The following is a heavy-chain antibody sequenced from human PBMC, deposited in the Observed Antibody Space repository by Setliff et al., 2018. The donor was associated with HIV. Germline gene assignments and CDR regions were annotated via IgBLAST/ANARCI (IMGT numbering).Heavy chain of an antibody. Sequence: GASVKVSCKASGYAFTSYYMHWVRQAPGQGLEWMGIINPSSGSTTYAQKFQGRVTMTRDTSTSTVYMELSSLRSEDTAVYYCARGPAPSSSASYFQHWGRGTPVTVSS. CDR3: ARGPAPSSSASYFQH. D-gene: IGHD6-6*01. V-gene: IGHV1-46*01. J-gene: IGHJ1*01. CDR1: GYAFTSYY. CDR2: INPSSGST.